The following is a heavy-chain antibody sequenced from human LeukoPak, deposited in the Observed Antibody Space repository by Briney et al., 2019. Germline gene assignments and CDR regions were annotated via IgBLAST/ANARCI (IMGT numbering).Heavy chain of an antibody. CDR3: AKEPASGSCFDY. J-gene: IGHJ4*02. CDR1: GSTFNSYA. D-gene: IGHD3-10*01. CDR2: ISGGGTST. V-gene: IGHV3-23*01. Sequence: GGSLRLSCTASGSTFNSYAMSWVRQAPGKGLEWVSGISGGGTSTYYADSVKGRFTISRDNSKNTLYLQMNSLRAEDTALYYCAKEPASGSCFDYWGQGTLVTVSS.